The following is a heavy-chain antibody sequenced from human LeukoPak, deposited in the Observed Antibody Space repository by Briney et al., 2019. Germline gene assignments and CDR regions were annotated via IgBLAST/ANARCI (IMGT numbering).Heavy chain of an antibody. CDR2: ISGSGGST. J-gene: IGHJ4*02. D-gene: IGHD3-10*01. CDR3: AKDKGRTMVRGSFDY. Sequence: GGSLRPSCAASGFTFSSYAMSWVRQAPGKGLEWASAISGSGGSTYYADSVKGRFTISRDNSKNTLYLQMNSLRAEDTAVYYCAKDKGRTMVRGSFDYWGQGTLVTVSS. CDR1: GFTFSSYA. V-gene: IGHV3-23*01.